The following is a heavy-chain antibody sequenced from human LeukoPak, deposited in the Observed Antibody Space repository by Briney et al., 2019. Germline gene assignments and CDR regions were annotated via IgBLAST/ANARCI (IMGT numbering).Heavy chain of an antibody. J-gene: IGHJ6*02. V-gene: IGHV5-51*01. CDR3: ARDSPNYYYGMDV. CDR2: IYPGDSDT. CDR1: GYSFTSYW. Sequence: GESLKISCKGSGYSFTSYWIGWVRQMSGKGLEWMGIIYPGDSDTRYSPSFQGQVTISADKSISTAYLQWSSLKASDTAMYYCARDSPNYYYGMDVWGQGTTVTVSS.